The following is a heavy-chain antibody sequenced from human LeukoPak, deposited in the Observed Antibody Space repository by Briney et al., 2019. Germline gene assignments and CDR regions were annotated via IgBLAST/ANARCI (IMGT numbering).Heavy chain of an antibody. CDR3: ARDKFTAAGEAFDI. CDR2: IKQDGSEK. J-gene: IGHJ3*02. Sequence: GGSLRLSCAASGFTFSSYWMSGVRQAPGKGRGWVANIKQDGSEKYYVDSVKGRFTISRDNAKNSLYLQMNSLRAEDTAVYYCARDKFTAAGEAFDIWGQGTMVTVSS. V-gene: IGHV3-7*01. D-gene: IGHD6-13*01. CDR1: GFTFSSYW.